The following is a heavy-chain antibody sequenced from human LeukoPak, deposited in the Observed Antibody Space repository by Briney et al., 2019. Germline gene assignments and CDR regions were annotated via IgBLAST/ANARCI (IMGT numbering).Heavy chain of an antibody. V-gene: IGHV1-2*02. Sequence: GASVKVSCKASGYTFTGYYMHWVRQAPGQGLEWMGWISPNSGGTNYAQKFQGRVTMTRDTSISTAYMELSRLRSDDTAVYYCARDPSTYYYGSGSYWLDYWGQGTLVTVSS. CDR2: ISPNSGGT. CDR3: ARDPSTYYYGSGSYWLDY. D-gene: IGHD3-10*01. J-gene: IGHJ4*02. CDR1: GYTFTGYY.